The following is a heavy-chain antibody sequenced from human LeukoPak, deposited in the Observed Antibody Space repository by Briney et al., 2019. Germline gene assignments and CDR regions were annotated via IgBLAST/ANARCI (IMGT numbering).Heavy chain of an antibody. CDR2: IHYSGST. D-gene: IGHD3-10*01. CDR1: GGSFSGYY. CDR3: ARHGRTYYYGSGSYHRYFDY. J-gene: IGHJ4*02. Sequence: SETLSLTCAVYGGSFSGYYWTWIRQPPGKGLEWIGEIHYSGSTNYNPSLKSRVTISVDTSKNQFSLKLSSVTAADTAVYYCARHGRTYYYGSGSYHRYFDYWGQGTLVTVSS. V-gene: IGHV4-34*01.